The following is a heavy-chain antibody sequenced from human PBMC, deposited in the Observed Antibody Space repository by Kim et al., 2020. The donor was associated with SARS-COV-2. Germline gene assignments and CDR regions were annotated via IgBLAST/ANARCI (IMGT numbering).Heavy chain of an antibody. D-gene: IGHD1-26*01. J-gene: IGHJ4*02. V-gene: IGHV4-39*01. Sequence: SETLSLTCTVSGGSISSSSYYWGWIRQPPGKGLEWIGSIYYSGSTYYNPSLKSRVTISVDTSKNQFSLKLSSVTAADTAVYYCARQSGSYYMGDYWGQGTLVTVSS. CDR2: IYYSGST. CDR3: ARQSGSYYMGDY. CDR1: GGSISSSSYY.